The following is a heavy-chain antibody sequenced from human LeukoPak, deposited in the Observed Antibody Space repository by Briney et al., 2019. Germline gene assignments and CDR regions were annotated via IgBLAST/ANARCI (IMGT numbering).Heavy chain of an antibody. V-gene: IGHV3-7*01. D-gene: IGHD6-6*01. CDR3: ARIGYSSSSLDY. J-gene: IGHJ4*02. Sequence: GGSLRLSCAASGFTFSNYWMTWVRQTPGEGLEWGANINQEGRVKYYVDSVKGRFTISRDNAKNSLFLQMNSLRAEDTAVYYCARIGYSSSSLDYWGQGTLVTVSS. CDR1: GFTFSNYW. CDR2: INQEGRVK.